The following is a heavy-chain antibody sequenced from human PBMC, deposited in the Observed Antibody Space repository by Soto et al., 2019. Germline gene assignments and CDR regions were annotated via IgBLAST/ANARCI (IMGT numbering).Heavy chain of an antibody. CDR2: SNGGST. J-gene: IGHJ6*02. D-gene: IGHD5-12*01. CDR1: GYTFTSYG. Sequence: VASVKVSCTASGYTFTSYGINWVRQAPGQGLDSNGGSTYYADSVKGRFTISGDNSKNTLYLQMSSLRAEDTAVYYCVKDRGDGYNWGYYYGMDVWGQGTTVTVSS. CDR3: VKDRGDGYNWGYYYGMDV. V-gene: IGHV3-64D*06.